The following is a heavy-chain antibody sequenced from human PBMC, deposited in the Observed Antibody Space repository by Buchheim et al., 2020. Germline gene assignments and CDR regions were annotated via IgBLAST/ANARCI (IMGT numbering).Heavy chain of an antibody. CDR3: ASGITIFGVVPNY. V-gene: IGHV4-30-4*07. Sequence: QVQLQESGPGLVKPSQTLSLTCAVSGGSISSGGYSWSWIRQPPGKGLERIGYIYYSGSTYYNPSLKSRVNISVETSKNQFSLKLSSVTAADTAVYYCASGITIFGVVPNYWGQGTL. D-gene: IGHD3-3*01. J-gene: IGHJ4*02. CDR2: IYYSGST. CDR1: GGSISSGGYS.